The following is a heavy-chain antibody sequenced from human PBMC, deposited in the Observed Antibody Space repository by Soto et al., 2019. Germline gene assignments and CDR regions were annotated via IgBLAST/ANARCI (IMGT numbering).Heavy chain of an antibody. Sequence: GASVKVSCKASGYSFTGYYMRWVRQAPGQGLEWMGWINPNSGGTNYAQKFQGWVTMTRDTSISTAYMELSRLRSDDTAVYYCARSRTANDSSGYTLYWGQGTLVTVSS. CDR2: INPNSGGT. CDR1: GYSFTGYY. CDR3: ARSRTANDSSGYTLY. J-gene: IGHJ4*02. D-gene: IGHD3-22*01. V-gene: IGHV1-2*04.